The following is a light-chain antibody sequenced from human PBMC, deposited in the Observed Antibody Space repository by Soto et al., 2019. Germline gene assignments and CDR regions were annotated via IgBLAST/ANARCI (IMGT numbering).Light chain of an antibody. V-gene: IGKV3-20*01. CDR2: GAS. Sequence: EIVLTQSPGTLSLSPGERATLSCRASQSVGNSYLAWYQQKPGQAPRLLIYGASSRATGIPDRFSGSGSGTDFTLTISRLESEDFAVYYCQDYGSSRTFGQGTKVEIK. CDR3: QDYGSSRT. CDR1: QSVGNSY. J-gene: IGKJ1*01.